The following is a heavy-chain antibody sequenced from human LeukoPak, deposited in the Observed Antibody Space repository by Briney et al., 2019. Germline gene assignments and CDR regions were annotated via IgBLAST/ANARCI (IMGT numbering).Heavy chain of an antibody. J-gene: IGHJ6*03. CDR3: AKGTGSSWYYYYYMDV. V-gene: IGHV3-23*01. CDR2: ISGSGGST. Sequence: GGSLRLSCAASGFTFSSYAMSWVRQAPGKGLDWVSAISGSGGSTYYAASVRGRFTISRDNSKNTLYLQMNSLRAEDTAVYYCAKGTGSSWYYYYYMDVWGKGTTVTVSS. D-gene: IGHD6-13*01. CDR1: GFTFSSYA.